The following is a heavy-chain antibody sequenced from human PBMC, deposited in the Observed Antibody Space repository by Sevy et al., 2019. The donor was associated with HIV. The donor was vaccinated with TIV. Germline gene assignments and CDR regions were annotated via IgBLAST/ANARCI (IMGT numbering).Heavy chain of an antibody. CDR3: ARDADFWSGYYHYNWFDP. CDR1: GGSINSYY. Sequence: SETLSLTCTVSGGSINSYYWSWIRQPPGKGLEWIGYIYYSGSTNYNPSLKSRVTISVDTSKNQFSLKLSSVTAADTAVYYCARDADFWSGYYHYNWFDPWGQGTLVTVSS. CDR2: IYYSGST. J-gene: IGHJ5*02. V-gene: IGHV4-59*01. D-gene: IGHD3-3*01.